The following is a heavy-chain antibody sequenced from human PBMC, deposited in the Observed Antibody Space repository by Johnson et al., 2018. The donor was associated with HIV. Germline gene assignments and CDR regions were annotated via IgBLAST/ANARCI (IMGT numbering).Heavy chain of an antibody. CDR2: VYSAGHT. Sequence: EVQLVESGGGLVQPGGSLRLSCAASRFTVSGNYMTWVRQAPGKGLEWVSVVYSAGHTYYADSVKGRFTISRDNSKNSLFLQMNRLRVEDTAVYYCARSGGYPNAFDIWGQGAMVTVSS. CDR3: ARSGGYPNAFDI. V-gene: IGHV3-66*01. CDR1: RFTVSGNY. J-gene: IGHJ3*02. D-gene: IGHD6-13*01.